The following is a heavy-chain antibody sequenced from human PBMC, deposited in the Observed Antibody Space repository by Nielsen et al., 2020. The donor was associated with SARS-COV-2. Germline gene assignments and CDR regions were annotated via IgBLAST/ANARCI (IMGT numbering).Heavy chain of an antibody. J-gene: IGHJ6*02. CDR1: GFTFSSYG. D-gene: IGHD6-13*01. Sequence: GESLKISCAASGFTFSSYGMHWVRQAPGKGLEWVAVIWYDGSNKYYADSVKGRFTISRDNSKNTLYLQMNSLRAEDTAVYYCARDKFYSSSWYGDNYYYGMDVWGRGTLVTVSS. V-gene: IGHV3-33*01. CDR2: IWYDGSNK. CDR3: ARDKFYSSSWYGDNYYYGMDV.